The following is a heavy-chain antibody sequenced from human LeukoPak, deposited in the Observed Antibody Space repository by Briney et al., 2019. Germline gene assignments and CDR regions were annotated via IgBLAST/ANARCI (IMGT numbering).Heavy chain of an antibody. Sequence: GGSLRLSCAASGFTLSSYAMSWVRQAPGKGLEWVSAISGSGGSTYYADSVKGRFTISRDNSKNTLYLQMNSLRAEDTAVYYCAKDSVYYDNSSYPYWGQGTLVTVSS. J-gene: IGHJ4*02. V-gene: IGHV3-23*01. CDR1: GFTLSSYA. CDR2: ISGSGGST. CDR3: AKDSVYYDNSSYPY. D-gene: IGHD3-22*01.